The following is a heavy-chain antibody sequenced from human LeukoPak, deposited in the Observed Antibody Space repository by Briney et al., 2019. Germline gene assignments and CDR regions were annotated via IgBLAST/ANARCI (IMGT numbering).Heavy chain of an antibody. V-gene: IGHV3-23*01. CDR2: ISGSAGTT. J-gene: IGHJ4*02. CDR3: AKQNFYGFNCFDY. CDR1: GVTFSRYA. D-gene: IGHD3-10*01. Sequence: GSLRLSCEASGVTFSRYALSWVRQAPGKGLEWVSPISGSAGTTYYADSVKGPVTISRDTFKNTLYLQMNTLIAHDTAVDYCAKQNFYGFNCFDYWGQGSLVTVSS.